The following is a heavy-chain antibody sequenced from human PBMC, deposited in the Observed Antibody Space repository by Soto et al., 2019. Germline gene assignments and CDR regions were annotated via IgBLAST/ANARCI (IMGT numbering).Heavy chain of an antibody. Sequence: QVQLVESGGGVVQPGRSLRLSCAASGFTFSSYGMHWVRQAPGKGLEWVAVIWYDGSNKYYADSVKGRFTISRDNSKNTLYLQMNSLRAEDTAVYYCARTGPYYYYCYGMDVWGQGTTVTVSS. J-gene: IGHJ6*02. CDR1: GFTFSSYG. V-gene: IGHV3-33*01. CDR2: IWYDGSNK. CDR3: ARTGPYYYYCYGMDV.